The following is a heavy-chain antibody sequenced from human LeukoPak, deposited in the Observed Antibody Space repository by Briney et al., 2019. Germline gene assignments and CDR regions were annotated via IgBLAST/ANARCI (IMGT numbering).Heavy chain of an antibody. Sequence: ASVKVSCKASGYTFTGYYMHWVRQAPGQGLEWMGRINPNSGGTNYARKFQGRVTMTRDTSTSTAYMELSRLRSDDTAVYYCASADPSMVRGVIYYYGMDVWGQGTTVTVSS. D-gene: IGHD3-10*01. CDR1: GYTFTGYY. V-gene: IGHV1-2*02. J-gene: IGHJ6*02. CDR2: INPNSGGT. CDR3: ASADPSMVRGVIYYYGMDV.